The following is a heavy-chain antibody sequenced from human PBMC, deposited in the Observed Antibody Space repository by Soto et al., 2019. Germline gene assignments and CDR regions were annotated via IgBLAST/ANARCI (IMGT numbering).Heavy chain of an antibody. CDR3: ARGPYDSSGYYYPFDY. Sequence: ASVKVSCKASGGTFSSYAISWVRQAPGQGLEWMGGIIPIFGTANYAQKFQGRVTITADGSTSTAYMELSSLRSEDTAVYYCARGPYDSSGYYYPFDYWGQGTLVTVSS. CDR2: IIPIFGTA. D-gene: IGHD3-22*01. CDR1: GGTFSSYA. V-gene: IGHV1-69*13. J-gene: IGHJ4*02.